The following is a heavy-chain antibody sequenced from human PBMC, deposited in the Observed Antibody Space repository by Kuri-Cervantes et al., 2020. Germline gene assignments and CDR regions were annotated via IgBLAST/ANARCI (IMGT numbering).Heavy chain of an antibody. CDR1: GFTFSSYS. CDR3: VRTYYYDSSGYSH. Sequence: GESLKISCAASGFTFSSYSMNWVRQAPGKGLEWVSYISSSSSTIYYADSVKGRFTISRDNAKNSLYLQMNSLRAEDTAVYYCVRTYYYDSSGYSHWGQGTLVTVSS. J-gene: IGHJ4*02. CDR2: ISSSSSTI. D-gene: IGHD3-22*01. V-gene: IGHV3-48*01.